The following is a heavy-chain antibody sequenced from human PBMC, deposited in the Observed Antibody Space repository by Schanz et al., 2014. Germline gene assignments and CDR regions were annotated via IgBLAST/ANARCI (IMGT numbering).Heavy chain of an antibody. CDR1: GGTFSSFG. D-gene: IGHD6-19*01. CDR2: IIPSLGLA. CDR3: ARLSTLFSVAGGVTDYVFYYIHA. V-gene: IGHV1-69*02. Sequence: VQLEQSGAEVKKPGSSVKVSCKASGGTFSSFGINWVRQAPGQGLEWMGRIIPSLGLAKYEQKFQDKVTITADTSTTTVYMELRGLRADDAPGYLCARLSTLFSVAGGVTDYVFYYIHAWGDGSTVIVSS. J-gene: IGHJ6*03.